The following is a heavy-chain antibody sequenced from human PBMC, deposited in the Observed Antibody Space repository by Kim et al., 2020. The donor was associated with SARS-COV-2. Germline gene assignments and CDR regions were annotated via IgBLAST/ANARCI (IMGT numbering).Heavy chain of an antibody. CDR3: ARANYYDSSGYYYFDY. V-gene: IGHV1-69*02. Sequence: KFQGRVTITADKSTSTAYMELSSLRSEDTAVYYCARANYYDSSGYYYFDYWGQGTLVTVSS. J-gene: IGHJ4*02. D-gene: IGHD3-22*01.